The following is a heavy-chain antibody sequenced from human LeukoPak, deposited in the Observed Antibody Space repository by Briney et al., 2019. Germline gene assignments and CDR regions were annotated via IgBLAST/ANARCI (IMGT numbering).Heavy chain of an antibody. Sequence: GGSLRLSCAASGFTFSSFAIHWVRQAPGKGLEYLSAIHSDGSRTYYADSVKGRFTISKDNSKNTLYFEMSSLRVEDTAVYYCVKSPGSGWPVWGQGTLLTVSS. V-gene: IGHV3-64D*06. J-gene: IGHJ4*02. D-gene: IGHD6-19*01. CDR2: IHSDGSRT. CDR1: GFTFSSFA. CDR3: VKSPGSGWPV.